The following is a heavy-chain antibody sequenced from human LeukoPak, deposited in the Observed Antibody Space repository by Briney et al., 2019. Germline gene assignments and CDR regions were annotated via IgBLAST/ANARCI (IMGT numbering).Heavy chain of an antibody. J-gene: IGHJ4*02. V-gene: IGHV4-59*08. CDR1: GGSISSYY. CDR2: IYYSGST. Sequence: SETLSLTCTVSGGSISSYYWSWIRQPPGKGLERIGYIYYSGSTNYNPSLKSRVTISVDTSKNQFSLKLSSVTAADTAVYYCASLDKGRSTFDYWGQGTLVTVSS. CDR3: ASLDKGRSTFDY.